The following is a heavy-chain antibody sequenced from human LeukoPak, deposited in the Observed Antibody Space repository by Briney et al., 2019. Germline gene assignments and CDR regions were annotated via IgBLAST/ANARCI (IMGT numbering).Heavy chain of an antibody. Sequence: PGGSLRLSCAASEFTFSDYYMSWVRQAPGKGLEWVSYISSSGSSIYYADSVKGRFTISRDNAKNSLYLQMNSLRAEDTAVYYCARDNPPTYYYDSSGYGVPPDAFDIWGQGTMVTVSS. V-gene: IGHV3-11*04. CDR1: EFTFSDYY. CDR2: ISSSGSSI. J-gene: IGHJ3*02. D-gene: IGHD3-22*01. CDR3: ARDNPPTYYYDSSGYGVPPDAFDI.